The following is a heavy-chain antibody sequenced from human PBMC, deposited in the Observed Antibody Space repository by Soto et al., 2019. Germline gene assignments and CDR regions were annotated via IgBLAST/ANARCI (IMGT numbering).Heavy chain of an antibody. V-gene: IGHV3-66*01. Sequence: GGSLRLSCAASGFTVSSNYMSWVRQAPGKGLEWVSVIYSGGSTYYADSVKGRFTISRDNSKNTLYLQMNSLRAEDTAVYYCARDPVGVVMGGWFDPWGQGTLVTVSS. D-gene: IGHD3-3*01. CDR2: IYSGGST. J-gene: IGHJ5*02. CDR1: GFTVSSNY. CDR3: ARDPVGVVMGGWFDP.